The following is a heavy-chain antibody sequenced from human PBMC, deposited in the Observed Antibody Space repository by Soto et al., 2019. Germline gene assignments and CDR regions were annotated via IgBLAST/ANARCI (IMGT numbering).Heavy chain of an antibody. CDR1: GLTFSSYW. CDR2: INSDGSST. J-gene: IGHJ6*02. Sequence: EVQLVESGGGLVQPGGSLRLSCAASGLTFSSYWMHWVRQAPGKGLVWVSRINSDGSSTSYADSVKGRFTISRDNAKNTLYLQMNSLRAEDTAVYYCARVPVYGDYAYYYYYGMDVWGQGTTVTVSS. V-gene: IGHV3-74*01. CDR3: ARVPVYGDYAYYYYYGMDV. D-gene: IGHD4-17*01.